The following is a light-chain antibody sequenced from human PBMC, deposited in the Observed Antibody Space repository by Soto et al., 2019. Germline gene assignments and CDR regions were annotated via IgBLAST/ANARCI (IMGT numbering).Light chain of an antibody. CDR1: QTISSW. J-gene: IGKJ4*01. CDR2: DAS. CDR3: QQYNSYSPLT. V-gene: IGKV1-5*01. Sequence: DIQMTQSPSTLSASVGDRVTITCRASQTISSWLAWYQQKPGKAPKLLIYDASSLESGVPSRFSGSGSGPAFTITIRGLQPDDFATYCCQQYNSYSPLTFGGGTKVEIK.